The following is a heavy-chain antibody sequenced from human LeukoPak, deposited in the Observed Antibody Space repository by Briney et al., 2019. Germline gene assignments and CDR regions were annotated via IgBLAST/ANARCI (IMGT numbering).Heavy chain of an antibody. Sequence: GGSLRLSCAASGFTFRSHWMHWVRQAPGKGLVWVSRINSDGSITTYADSAQGRFTISRDNAKNTLYLQMNSLRVEDTAVYYCARDYNWNPPDYWGQGTLVTVSS. D-gene: IGHD1-1*01. CDR2: INSDGSIT. CDR3: ARDYNWNPPDY. CDR1: GFTFRSHW. V-gene: IGHV3-74*01. J-gene: IGHJ4*02.